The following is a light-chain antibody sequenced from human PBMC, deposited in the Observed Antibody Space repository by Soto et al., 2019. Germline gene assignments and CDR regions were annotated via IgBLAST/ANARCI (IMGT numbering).Light chain of an antibody. V-gene: IGLV1-47*01. CDR3: AAXXXXXXXVV. J-gene: IGLJ2*01. CDR1: SXXIXSKY. CDR2: RNN. Sequence: QSVLTQPPSASGTPGQRVXXXXXGXSXXIXSKYAYWYQQLPGRAPKLLIYRNNQRPSGVPDRFSGSKSGTSASLAISGLRSEDEADYYCAAXXXXXXXVVFGGGTKLTVL.